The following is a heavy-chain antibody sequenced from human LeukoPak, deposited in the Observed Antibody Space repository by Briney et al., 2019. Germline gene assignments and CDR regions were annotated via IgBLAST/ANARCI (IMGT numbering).Heavy chain of an antibody. CDR2: IVVGSGNT. D-gene: IGHD6-25*01. Sequence: ASVKGSCKAFGFTFSSSAMQWVRQARGQRPEWIGWIVVGSGNTNYAQKFQERVTITRDMSTSTAYMELSSLRSEDTAVYYCAAGVWTAGRFFDYWGQGTLVTVSS. CDR3: AAGVWTAGRFFDY. J-gene: IGHJ4*02. V-gene: IGHV1-58*02. CDR1: GFTFSSSA.